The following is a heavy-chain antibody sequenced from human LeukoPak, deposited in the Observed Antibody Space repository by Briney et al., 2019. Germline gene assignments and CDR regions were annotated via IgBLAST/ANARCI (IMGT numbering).Heavy chain of an antibody. V-gene: IGHV4-31*03. D-gene: IGHD4-23*01. J-gene: IGHJ4*02. CDR3: ARGGGGNALDY. CDR2: IYYSGST. CDR1: GDSIGSGGYY. Sequence: SETLSLTCTVSGDSIGSGGYYWSWIRQHPGKGLEQIGYIYYSGSTYYSPSLRSRVTISVDTSQNQSSLKLRSVTAADTAVYYCARGGGGNALDYWGQGTLVTVSS.